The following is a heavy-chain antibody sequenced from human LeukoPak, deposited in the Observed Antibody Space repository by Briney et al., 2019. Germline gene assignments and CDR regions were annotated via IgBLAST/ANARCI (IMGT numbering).Heavy chain of an antibody. CDR2: ISGSGGST. D-gene: IGHD3-10*01. J-gene: IGHJ4*02. V-gene: IGHV3-23*01. Sequence: PGGSLRLSCAASGFTFSSYAMSWVRQAPGKGLEWVSAISGSGGSTYYADSVKGRFTISRDNSKNTLYLQMNSLRAEDTAVYYCAKPSYGSGSYYSAEIDYWGQGTLVTVSS. CDR3: AKPSYGSGSYYSAEIDY. CDR1: GFTFSSYA.